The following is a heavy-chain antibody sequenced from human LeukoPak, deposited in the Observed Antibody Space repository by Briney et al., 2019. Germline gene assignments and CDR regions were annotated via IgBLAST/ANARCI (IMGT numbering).Heavy chain of an antibody. D-gene: IGHD7-27*01. CDR3: ARDLNWGFDS. CDR1: GFTFSNYW. J-gene: IGHJ4*02. Sequence: PGGSLRLSCAASGFTFSNYWMGWVRQAPGKGLEWVANIKQDGSEKYYVDSVKGRFTISRDNTKSSLYLQMNSLRAEDTAVYYCARDLNWGFDSWGQGTLVTVSS. V-gene: IGHV3-7*01. CDR2: IKQDGSEK.